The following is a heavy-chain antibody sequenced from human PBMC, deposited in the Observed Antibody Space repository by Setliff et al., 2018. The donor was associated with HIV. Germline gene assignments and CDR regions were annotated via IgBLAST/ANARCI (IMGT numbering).Heavy chain of an antibody. CDR2: VHNSGST. CDR1: GGSSGSSNYY. Sequence: SETLSLTCTVSGGSISGGSSGSSNYYWGWIRQPPGKGLEWIASVHNSGSTYYNSSLKSRITISLDTSKNQLSLRLRSVTAADTAVYYCARGIPLRQWMVPGDSFDVWGRGTKVTVS. CDR3: ARGIPLRQWMVPGDSFDV. V-gene: IGHV4-39*01. D-gene: IGHD3-10*01. J-gene: IGHJ3*01.